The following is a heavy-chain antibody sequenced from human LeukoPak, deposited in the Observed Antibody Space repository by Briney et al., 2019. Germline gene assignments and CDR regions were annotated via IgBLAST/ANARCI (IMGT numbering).Heavy chain of an antibody. V-gene: IGHV5-10-1*01. J-gene: IGHJ5*02. CDR3: ARSRCGGDCYSDWFDP. Sequence: GESLKISCKGSGYSFTSYWINWLRQMPGKGLEWMGRIDPSDSYTNYSPSSQGHVTISADKSISTASLQWSSLKASDTAMYYCARSRCGGDCYSDWFDPWGQGTLVTVSS. D-gene: IGHD2-21*02. CDR2: IDPSDSYT. CDR1: GYSFTSYW.